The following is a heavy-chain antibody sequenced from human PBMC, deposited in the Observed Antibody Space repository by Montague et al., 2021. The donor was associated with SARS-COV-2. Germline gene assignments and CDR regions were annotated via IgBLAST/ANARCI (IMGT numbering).Heavy chain of an antibody. Sequence: SETLSLTCTVSGGSISRYYWSWIRQPPGKGLEWIGCFYYSGSTNYNPSLKSRVTISVDTSKNQFSLKLNSVTAADTAVYYCARAGVGSSWFQSAFDIWGQGTMVTVSS. V-gene: IGHV4-59*08. CDR3: ARAGVGSSWFQSAFDI. CDR2: FYYSGST. D-gene: IGHD6-13*01. J-gene: IGHJ3*02. CDR1: GGSISRYY.